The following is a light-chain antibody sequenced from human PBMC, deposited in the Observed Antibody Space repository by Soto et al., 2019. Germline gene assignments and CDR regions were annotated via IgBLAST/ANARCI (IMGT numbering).Light chain of an antibody. CDR2: AAS. V-gene: IGKV1-33*01. CDR3: QQHDTRPTMT. J-gene: IGKJ5*01. CDR1: QDIYNY. Sequence: IQVTQSPSSLSASVGESVTITCRASQDIYNYLNWYQHRPGEAPKLLISAASYLETGVSTRFSGSGSGTDFSFTITNLRPEDSGTYYCQQHDTRPTMTFGQGTRLEIK.